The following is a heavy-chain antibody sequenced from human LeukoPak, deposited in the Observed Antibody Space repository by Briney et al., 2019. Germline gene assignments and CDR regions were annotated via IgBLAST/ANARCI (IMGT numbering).Heavy chain of an antibody. CDR2: IIPNLGTT. CDR1: GGTSNSHV. CDR3: ATTNDGGGYQWGDFFDF. D-gene: IGHD3-22*01. J-gene: IGHJ4*02. Sequence: SVKVSCKASGGTSNSHVISWVRQAPGQGLEWMGRIIPNLGTTNRAQNFQDRVTLTADKSTNTAYMELTSLTSDDTAVYYCATTNDGGGYQWGDFFDFWGQGTLVTVSS. V-gene: IGHV1-69*04.